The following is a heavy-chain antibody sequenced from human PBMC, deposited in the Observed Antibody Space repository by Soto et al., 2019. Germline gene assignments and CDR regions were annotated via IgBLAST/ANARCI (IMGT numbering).Heavy chain of an antibody. CDR2: IYYSGST. D-gene: IGHD3-9*01. Sequence: SETLSLTCTVSGGSISSYYWSWIRQPPGKGLEWIGYIYYSGSTNYNPSLKSRVTISVDTSKNQFSLKLSSVTAADTAVYYCARLPDMAANWFDPWGQGTLVTVSS. V-gene: IGHV4-59*08. J-gene: IGHJ5*02. CDR1: GGSISSYY. CDR3: ARLPDMAANWFDP.